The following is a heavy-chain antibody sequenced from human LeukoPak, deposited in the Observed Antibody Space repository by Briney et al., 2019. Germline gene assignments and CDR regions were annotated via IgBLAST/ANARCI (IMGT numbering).Heavy chain of an antibody. Sequence: SETLSLTCTVSGGSISSGSYYGSWIRQPAGKGLEWIGRIYTSGSTNYNPSLKSRVTISVDTSKNQFSLKLSSVTAADTAVYYCARAAWDPAHFDYWGQGTLVTVSS. D-gene: IGHD1-26*01. V-gene: IGHV4-61*02. J-gene: IGHJ4*02. CDR2: IYTSGST. CDR1: GGSISSGSYY. CDR3: ARAAWDPAHFDY.